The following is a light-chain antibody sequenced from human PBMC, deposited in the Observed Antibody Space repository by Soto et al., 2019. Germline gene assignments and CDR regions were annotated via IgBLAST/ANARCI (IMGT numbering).Light chain of an antibody. CDR3: QTWGTGIHGV. CDR2: LNSDGSH. J-gene: IGLJ3*02. Sequence: QPVLTQSPSASASLGASVKLTCTLSSGHSSYAIAWHQQQPEKAPRYLMKLNSDGSHSKGDGIPERFSGSSSGAERYLTIASRQSEDEADYYCQTWGTGIHGVFGGGTKLTVL. CDR1: SGHSSYA. V-gene: IGLV4-69*01.